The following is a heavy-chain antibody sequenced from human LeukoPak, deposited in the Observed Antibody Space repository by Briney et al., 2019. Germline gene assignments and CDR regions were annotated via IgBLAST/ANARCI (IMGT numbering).Heavy chain of an antibody. CDR2: INPSGGST. CDR3: AREHGDYGYFDY. V-gene: IGHV1-46*01. CDR1: GYTFTSYY. J-gene: IGHJ4*02. D-gene: IGHD4-17*01. Sequence: ASVKVSCKASGYTFTSYYMHWVRQAPGQGLEWMGIINPSGGSTSYAQKFQGRVTMTRDTSTSTVYMELSSLRSGDTAVYYCAREHGDYGYFDYWGQGTLVTVSS.